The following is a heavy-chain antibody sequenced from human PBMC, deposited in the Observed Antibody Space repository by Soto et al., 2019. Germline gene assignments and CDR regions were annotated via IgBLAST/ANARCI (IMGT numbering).Heavy chain of an antibody. Sequence: GGSLRLSCAASGFTFSDYWMSWVRQAPGKGLEWVANIKQDGSEKFYVNSVEGRFTISRDNAKNSLYLQMNSLRAGDSAKYYCAKEGTSGLYYFDYWGQGTLVTVSS. J-gene: IGHJ4*02. V-gene: IGHV3-7*05. D-gene: IGHD6-19*01. CDR2: IKQDGSEK. CDR1: GFTFSDYW. CDR3: AKEGTSGLYYFDY.